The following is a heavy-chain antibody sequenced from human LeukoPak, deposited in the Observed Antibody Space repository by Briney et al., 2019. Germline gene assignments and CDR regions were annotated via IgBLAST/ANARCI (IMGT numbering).Heavy chain of an antibody. D-gene: IGHD3-16*01. CDR2: ISGYTGNT. CDR1: GGTFSSYA. CDR3: ARPANLYYASDAFDI. Sequence: ASVKVSCKASGGTFSSYAINWVRQAPGQGLEWMGWISGYTGNTNCAQKFQGRVTMTANTSTNTASMELRSLRSDDTAVYYCARPANLYYASDAFDIWGQGTMVTVSS. V-gene: IGHV1-18*01. J-gene: IGHJ3*02.